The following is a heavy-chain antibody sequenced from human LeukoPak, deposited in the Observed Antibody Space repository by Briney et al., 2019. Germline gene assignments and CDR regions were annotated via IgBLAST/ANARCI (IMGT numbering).Heavy chain of an antibody. Sequence: PSQTLSLTCTVSGGSISSGGYYWSWIRQHPGKGLEWIGYIYYSGSTYYNPSLKSRVTISVDTSKNQFSLKLSSVTAADTAVYYCARGSTTGVSTMIVVIPEYYFDYWGQGTLVTVSS. J-gene: IGHJ4*02. CDR3: ARGSTTGVSTMIVVIPEYYFDY. CDR2: IYYSGST. CDR1: GGSISSGGYY. V-gene: IGHV4-31*03. D-gene: IGHD3-22*01.